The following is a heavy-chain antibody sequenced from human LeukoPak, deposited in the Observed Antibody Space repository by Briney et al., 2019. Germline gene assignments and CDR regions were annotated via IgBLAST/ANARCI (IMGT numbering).Heavy chain of an antibody. Sequence: ASVKPSCTLSAYTLTELSINWVRQAPRNGLGWLGGFDPEDGETIYEQKYQGRVTITEDTSTDTSYMELSSLRSEDTAVYYCAKGLYCSSASCYQGDYWGRGTLATVSS. J-gene: IGHJ4*02. CDR1: AYTLTELS. CDR3: AKGLYCSSASCYQGDY. D-gene: IGHD2-2*01. CDR2: FDPEDGET. V-gene: IGHV1-24*01.